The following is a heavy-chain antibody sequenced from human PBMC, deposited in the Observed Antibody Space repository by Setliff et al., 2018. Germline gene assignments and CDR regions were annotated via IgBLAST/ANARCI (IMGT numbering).Heavy chain of an antibody. CDR3: ARKGWGDY. CDR2: FDAEDGET. D-gene: IGHD1-26*01. Sequence: GASVKVSCKVSGYTLSELFMHWVRQAPGKGLEWMGGFDAEDGETIYAQKFQGRVSMTRDTSINTAYMELSDLRSEDTGIYYCARKGWGDYWGQGSLVTVSS. V-gene: IGHV1-24*01. CDR1: GYTLSELF. J-gene: IGHJ4*02.